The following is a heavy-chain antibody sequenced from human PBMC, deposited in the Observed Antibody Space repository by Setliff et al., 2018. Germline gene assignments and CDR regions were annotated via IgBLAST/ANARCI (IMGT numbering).Heavy chain of an antibody. CDR2: IYYSGST. D-gene: IGHD3-3*01. Sequence: TSETLSLTCTVSGGSISSSSYYWGWIRQPPGKGLEWIGSIYYSGSTYYNPSLKSRVTISVDTSRNQFSLKLSSVTAADTAVYYCARRETYYNFWSGYYAYWGQGTLVTVSS. CDR1: GGSISSSSYY. V-gene: IGHV4-39*07. CDR3: ARRETYYNFWSGYYAY. J-gene: IGHJ4*02.